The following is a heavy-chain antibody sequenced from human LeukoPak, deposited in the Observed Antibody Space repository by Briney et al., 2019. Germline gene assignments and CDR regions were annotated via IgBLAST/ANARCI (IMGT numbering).Heavy chain of an antibody. CDR1: GLTFGGQW. D-gene: IGHD3-16*02. V-gene: IGHV3-7*01. CDR3: GYTNNFYH. Sequence: GGSLRLSCVASGLTFGGQWLNWVRQAPGQGLEWVANIKHGGGEKFYVDSVKGRFTISRDDGQNSLSLHMNNVTVEDTAVYYCGYTNNFYHWGQGALVVVSS. CDR2: IKHGGGEK. J-gene: IGHJ4*02.